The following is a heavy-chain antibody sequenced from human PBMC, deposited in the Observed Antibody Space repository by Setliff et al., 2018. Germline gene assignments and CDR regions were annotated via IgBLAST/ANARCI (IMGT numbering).Heavy chain of an antibody. CDR2: IFYSGSA. V-gene: IGHV4-59*08. CDR3: ARQDRFYDRSVFVEYFQH. J-gene: IGHJ1*01. D-gene: IGHD3-22*01. Sequence: SETLSLTCSVSGGSISPYYWIWIRQSPGKGLEWIGYIFYSGSARYNPSLESQVTMSVDTSKNQISLKLTSVTAADTAVYYCARQDRFYDRSVFVEYFQHWGRGALVTVSS. CDR1: GGSISPYY.